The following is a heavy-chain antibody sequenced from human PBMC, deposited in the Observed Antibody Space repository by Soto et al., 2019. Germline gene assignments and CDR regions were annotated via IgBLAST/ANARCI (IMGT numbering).Heavy chain of an antibody. D-gene: IGHD4-17*01. V-gene: IGHV1-69*13. CDR3: ARDPTVNGDPAH. J-gene: IGHJ4*02. CDR1: GGTFSSYA. CDR2: IIPIFGTA. Sequence: GASVKVSCKASGGTFSSYAISWVRQAPGQGLEWMGGIIPIFGTANYAQKFQGRVTITADESTSTAYMELSSLRSEDTAVYYCARDPTVNGDPAHWGQGTLVTVSS.